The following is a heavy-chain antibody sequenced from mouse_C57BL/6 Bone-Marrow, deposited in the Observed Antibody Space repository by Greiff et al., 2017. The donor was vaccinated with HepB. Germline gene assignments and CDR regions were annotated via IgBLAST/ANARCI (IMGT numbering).Heavy chain of an antibody. CDR1: GFSLTSYG. Sequence: VQLQQSGPGLVQPSQSLSITCTVSGFSLTSYGVHWVRQSPGKGLEWLGVIWRGGSTDYNAAFMSRLSITKDNSKSQVFFKMNSLQADDTAIYYCAKNNYGSSSGAMDYWGQGTSVTVSS. D-gene: IGHD1-1*01. V-gene: IGHV2-5*01. CDR3: AKNNYGSSSGAMDY. J-gene: IGHJ4*01. CDR2: IWRGGST.